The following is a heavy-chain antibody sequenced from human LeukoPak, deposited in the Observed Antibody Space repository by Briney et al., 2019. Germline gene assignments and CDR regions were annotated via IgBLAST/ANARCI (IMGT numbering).Heavy chain of an antibody. CDR3: AKDALGYCSSTSCSYDY. CDR1: GFTFSSYA. V-gene: IGHV3-23*01. Sequence: GGSLRPSCAASGFTFSSYAMSWVRKAPGKGLGWVSAISGSGGSTYYADSVKGRFTISRDNSKNTLYLQMNSLRAEDTAVYYCAKDALGYCSSTSCSYDYWGQGTLVTVSS. J-gene: IGHJ4*02. CDR2: ISGSGGST. D-gene: IGHD2-2*01.